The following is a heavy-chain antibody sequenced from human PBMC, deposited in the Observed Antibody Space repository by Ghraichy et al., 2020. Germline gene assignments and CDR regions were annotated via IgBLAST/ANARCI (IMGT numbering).Heavy chain of an antibody. CDR1: GFNFRDYY. Sequence: GESLNISCAASGFNFRDYYMSWIRQAPGKGLEWVALISRNGRDRNYADSVKGRFTISRDNDKNSLYLQMNSLRAEDTAVYYCARWDLVGYCSGYSCPLFDPWGQGTLVTVSS. V-gene: IGHV3-11*06. CDR3: ARWDLVGYCSGYSCPLFDP. J-gene: IGHJ5*02. CDR2: ISRNGRDR. D-gene: IGHD2-15*01.